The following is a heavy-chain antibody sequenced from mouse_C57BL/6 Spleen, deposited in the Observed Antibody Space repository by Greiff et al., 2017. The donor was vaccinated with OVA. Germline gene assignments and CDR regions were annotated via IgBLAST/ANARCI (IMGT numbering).Heavy chain of an antibody. D-gene: IGHD6-5*01. CDR3: ARYALYAMDY. Sequence: QVQLKESGAELVKPGASVKLSCKASGYTFTSYWMHWVKQRPGQGLEWIGMIHPNSGSTNYNEKFKSKATLTVDKSSSTAYMQLSSLTSEDSAVYYCARYALYAMDYWGQGTSVTVSS. V-gene: IGHV1-64*01. J-gene: IGHJ4*01. CDR1: GYTFTSYW. CDR2: IHPNSGST.